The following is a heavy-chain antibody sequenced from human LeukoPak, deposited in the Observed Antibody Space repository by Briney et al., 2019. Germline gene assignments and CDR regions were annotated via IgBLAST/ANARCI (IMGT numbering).Heavy chain of an antibody. D-gene: IGHD2-2*02. CDR2: IWYGGSNK. CDR3: AKDRAAAIYYYYYMDV. V-gene: IGHV3-33*06. J-gene: IGHJ6*03. CDR1: GFTFSSYG. Sequence: GGSLRLSCAASGFTFSSYGMHWVRQAPGKGLEWVAVIWYGGSNKYYADSVKGRFTISRDNSKNTLYLQMNSLRAEDTAVYYCAKDRAAAIYYYYYMDVWGKGTTVTVSS.